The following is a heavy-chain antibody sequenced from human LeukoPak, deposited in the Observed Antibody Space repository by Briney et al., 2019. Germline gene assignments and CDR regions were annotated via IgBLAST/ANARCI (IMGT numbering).Heavy chain of an antibody. CDR3: AKDLVGAMWRGYFDY. J-gene: IGHJ4*02. V-gene: IGHV3-30*02. CDR1: GFTFSSYG. CDR2: IRYDGSNK. D-gene: IGHD1-26*01. Sequence: GGSLRLSCAASGFTFSSYGMHWVRQAPGKGLEWVAFIRYDGSNKYYADSVKGRFTISRDNSKNTLYLQMNSLRAEDTAVYYCAKDLVGAMWRGYFDYWGQGTLVTVSS.